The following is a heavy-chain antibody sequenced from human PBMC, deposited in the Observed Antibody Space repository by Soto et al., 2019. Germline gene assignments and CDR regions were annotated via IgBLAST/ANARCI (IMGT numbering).Heavy chain of an antibody. CDR2: ISYDGSNK. D-gene: IGHD6-19*01. J-gene: IGHJ4*02. CDR3: ARVPWSGQWLVLGH. Sequence: QVQLVESGGGVVQPGRSLRLSCAASGFTFSSYGMHWVRQAPGKGLEWVAVISYDGSNKYYADSVKGRFTISRDNSKNTLHLQMNHRRAEGTAVYYCARVPWSGQWLVLGHWGQGTLVTVSS. V-gene: IGHV3-30*03. CDR1: GFTFSSYG.